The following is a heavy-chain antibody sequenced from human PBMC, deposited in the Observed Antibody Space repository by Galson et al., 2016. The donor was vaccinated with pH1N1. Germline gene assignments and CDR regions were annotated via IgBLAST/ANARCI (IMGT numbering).Heavy chain of an antibody. J-gene: IGHJ4*02. CDR3: ARYRITSSEGYFDF. D-gene: IGHD3-16*02. CDR2: IHLSGKT. V-gene: IGHV4-59*01. CDR1: GDSIGTYY. Sequence: ETLSLTCTVSGDSIGTYYWSWIRQSPGKGPEWIGQIHLSGKTGYNPSLEGRLTMSIDTSKNQFSLRLTYVTAADAAVYYCARYRITSSEGYFDFWGQGTRVTVSS.